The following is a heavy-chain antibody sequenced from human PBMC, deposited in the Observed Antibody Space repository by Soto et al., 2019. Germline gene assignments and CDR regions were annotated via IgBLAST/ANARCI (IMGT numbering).Heavy chain of an antibody. CDR1: GGSISSGGYY. D-gene: IGHD3-10*01. J-gene: IGHJ4*02. CDR3: ARIMVRGPLYYFDY. V-gene: IGHV4-31*03. CDR2: IYYSGST. Sequence: SETLSLTCTVSGGSISSGGYYWSWIRQHPGKGLEWIGYIYYSGSTYYNPSLKSRVTISVDMSKNQFSLKLSSVTAADTAVYYCARIMVRGPLYYFDYWGQGTLVTVSS.